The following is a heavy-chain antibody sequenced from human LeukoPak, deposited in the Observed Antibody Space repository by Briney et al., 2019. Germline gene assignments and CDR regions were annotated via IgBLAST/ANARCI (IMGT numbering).Heavy chain of an antibody. CDR1: GFPFSDYW. V-gene: IGHV3-74*03. CDR3: ARGTFFWRGVDY. Sequence: GGSLRLSCVASGFPFSDYWMHWVRQTPGKGLVWVSRINIVGSEAKYADSVKVRVTISRDNAKNTLYLQMNSLRAEDTALYYCARGTFFWRGVDYWGQGTLVTVSS. CDR2: INIVGSEA. J-gene: IGHJ4*02. D-gene: IGHD3-3*01.